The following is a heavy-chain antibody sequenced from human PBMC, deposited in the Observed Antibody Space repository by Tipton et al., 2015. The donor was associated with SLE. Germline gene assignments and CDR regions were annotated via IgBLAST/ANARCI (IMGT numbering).Heavy chain of an antibody. J-gene: IGHJ4*02. V-gene: IGHV4-4*07. CDR2: IYSSGTT. Sequence: TLSLTCTVSGGSISSYYWSWIRQPAGKGLEWIGRIYSSGTTNYYPSLKSRVTMSVDTSKIQFSLRLTSVTAADTAVYYCARGGGSYYDYWGQGTLVTVSS. D-gene: IGHD1-26*01. CDR3: ARGGGSYYDY. CDR1: GGSISSYY.